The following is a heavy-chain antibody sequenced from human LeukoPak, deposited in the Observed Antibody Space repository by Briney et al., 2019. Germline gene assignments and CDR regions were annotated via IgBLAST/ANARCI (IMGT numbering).Heavy chain of an antibody. D-gene: IGHD7-27*01. CDR2: ISSGSRTI. Sequence: PGGSLRLSCAASGFSFGSYSMNWVRQAPGRGLEWISYISSGSRTIFYADSVKGRFTISRDNAKNSLYLLMNSLRADDTAVYYCARESITGDRDFDYWGQGALITVSS. V-gene: IGHV3-48*01. J-gene: IGHJ4*02. CDR1: GFSFGSYS. CDR3: ARESITGDRDFDY.